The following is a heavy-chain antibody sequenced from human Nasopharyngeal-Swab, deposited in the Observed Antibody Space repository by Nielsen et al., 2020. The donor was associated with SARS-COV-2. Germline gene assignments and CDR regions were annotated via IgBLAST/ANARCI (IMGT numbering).Heavy chain of an antibody. CDR3: ARDLTTVTATPDYYYYGMDV. CDR2: FDPEDGET. CDR1: GYTLTELS. D-gene: IGHD4-17*01. Sequence: ASVKVSCKVSGYTLTELSMHWVRQAPGKGLEWMGGFDPEDGETIYAQKFQGRVTMTEDTSTDTAYMELSSLRSEDTAVYYCARDLTTVTATPDYYYYGMDVWGQGTTVTVSS. V-gene: IGHV1-24*01. J-gene: IGHJ6*02.